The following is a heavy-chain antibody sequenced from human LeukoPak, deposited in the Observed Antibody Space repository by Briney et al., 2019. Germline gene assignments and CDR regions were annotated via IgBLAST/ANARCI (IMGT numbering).Heavy chain of an antibody. V-gene: IGHV3-23*01. CDR2: ITGSGGNT. CDR3: AKHSRPEYYNFWSGPSSAFDY. J-gene: IGHJ4*02. Sequence: GGSLRRSCAASGFTFSSFAMSWVRQAPGKGLEWVSTITGSGGNTHYADSVKGRFTISRDNSKNTLYLQMNSLRAEDTAIYYCAKHSRPEYYNFWSGPSSAFDYWGQGTLVTVSS. CDR1: GFTFSSFA. D-gene: IGHD3-3*01.